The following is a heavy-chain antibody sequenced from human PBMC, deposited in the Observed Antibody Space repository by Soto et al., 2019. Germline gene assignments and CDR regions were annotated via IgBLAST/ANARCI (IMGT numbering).Heavy chain of an antibody. Sequence: SETLSLTCTVSGGSISSYYWSWIRQPPGKGLEWIGYIYYSGSTNYNPSLKSRVTISVDTSKNQFSLKLSSVTAADTAVYYCARQKDRRDYYYYMDVWGKGTTVTVSS. V-gene: IGHV4-59*08. J-gene: IGHJ6*03. CDR1: GGSISSYY. CDR3: ARQKDRRDYYYYMDV. D-gene: IGHD3-16*02. CDR2: IYYSGST.